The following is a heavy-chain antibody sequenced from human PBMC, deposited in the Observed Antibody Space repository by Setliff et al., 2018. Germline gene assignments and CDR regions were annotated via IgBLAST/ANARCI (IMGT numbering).Heavy chain of an antibody. CDR1: GYTFTRHY. CDR2: INPSGGST. V-gene: IGHV1-46*01. Sequence: ASVKVSCKASGYTFTRHYMHWVRQTPGQGLEWRGIINPSGGSTSYAQTFQGRVTMTRDTSTSTVYMELSSLRSEDTAVYYCARDKALRLLGYMDVWGKGTTVTVS. D-gene: IGHD3-3*01. J-gene: IGHJ6*03. CDR3: ARDKALRLLGYMDV.